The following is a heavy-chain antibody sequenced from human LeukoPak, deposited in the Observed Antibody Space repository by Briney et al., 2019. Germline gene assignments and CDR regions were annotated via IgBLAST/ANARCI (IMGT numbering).Heavy chain of an antibody. CDR2: ISGSGGST. J-gene: IGHJ4*02. D-gene: IGHD3-10*01. V-gene: IGHV3-23*01. Sequence: GGSLRLSCAASGFIFSSNYMSWVRQAPGKGLEWVSAISGSGGSTYYADSVKGRFTISRDNSKNTLYLQMNSLRAEDTAVYYCAKVDNYGSGSFDYWGQGTLVTVSS. CDR3: AKVDNYGSGSFDY. CDR1: GFIFSSNY.